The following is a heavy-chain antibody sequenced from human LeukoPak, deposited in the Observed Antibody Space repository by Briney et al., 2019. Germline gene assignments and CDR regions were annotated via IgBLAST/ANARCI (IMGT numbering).Heavy chain of an antibody. CDR1: GYTFTNYY. J-gene: IGHJ4*02. CDR3: ARTAARRFDY. Sequence: EASVNVSCKASGYTFTNYYMHWVRQAPGQGLEWMGIINPSGGSTSYAQKFQGRVTMTRDTSTSTVYMELSSLRSDDTAVYYCARTAARRFDYWGQGTLVTVSS. D-gene: IGHD6-6*01. V-gene: IGHV1-46*01. CDR2: INPSGGST.